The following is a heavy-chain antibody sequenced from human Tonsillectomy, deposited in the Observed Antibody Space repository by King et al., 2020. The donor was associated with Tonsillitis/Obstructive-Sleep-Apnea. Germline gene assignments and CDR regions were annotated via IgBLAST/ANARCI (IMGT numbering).Heavy chain of an antibody. Sequence: QLVQSGAEVKKPGESLKISWKGSGYSFTSYWIGWVRQMPGKGVEWRGISYPGDSDTRYSQSFQGQVTISADKSLSTAYLQWGSLTASDTAMYYCARIEPKIRSYMNWGQGTLVTVSS. J-gene: IGHJ4*02. CDR2: SYPGDSDT. CDR1: GYSFTSYW. V-gene: IGHV5-51*01. CDR3: ARIEPKIRSYMN. D-gene: IGHD1-26*01.